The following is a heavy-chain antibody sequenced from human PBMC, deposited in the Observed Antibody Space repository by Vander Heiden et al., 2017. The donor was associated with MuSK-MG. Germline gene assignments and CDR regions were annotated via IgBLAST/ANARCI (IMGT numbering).Heavy chain of an antibody. V-gene: IGHV4-4*02. D-gene: IGHD3-16*01. CDR1: GGSISRSNW. J-gene: IGHJ6*03. Sequence: QVQLQESGPGLVKPSGTLSLTCAVSGGSISRSNWWSWVRQPPGKGLEWIGEIYHSGSTNYNPSLKSRVTISVDKSKNQCSLKLSSVTAADTAVYYCARDSLRGEMGNYYMDVWGKGTTVTVSS. CDR3: ARDSLRGEMGNYYMDV. CDR2: IYHSGST.